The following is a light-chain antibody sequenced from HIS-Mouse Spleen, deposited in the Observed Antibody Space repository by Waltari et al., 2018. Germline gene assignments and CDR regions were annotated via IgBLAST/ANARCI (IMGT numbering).Light chain of an antibody. CDR1: QLPKKY. CDR3: YSTDSSGNHRV. V-gene: IGLV3-10*01. J-gene: IGLJ2*01. Sequence: SYELTQPPSGSVSPGQTARITCSGDQLPKKYAYWYQQKSGQAPVLVIYEDSKRPSGIPERFSGSSSGTMATLTISGAQVEDEADYYCYSTDSSGNHRVFGGGTKLTVL. CDR2: EDS.